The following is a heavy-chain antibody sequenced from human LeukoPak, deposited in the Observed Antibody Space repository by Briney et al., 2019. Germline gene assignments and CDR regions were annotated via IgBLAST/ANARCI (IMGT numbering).Heavy chain of an antibody. Sequence: GESLKISCQGSGYRFNSYWIGWVRQMPGKGLEWVAIIYPGYSDTRYSPSFQGQVTISADKSISTAYLQWSSLKASDTAMYYCARHKGVVGAYLFDYWGQGTLVTVSS. V-gene: IGHV5-51*01. CDR1: GYRFNSYW. CDR2: IYPGYSDT. D-gene: IGHD1-26*01. CDR3: ARHKGVVGAYLFDY. J-gene: IGHJ4*02.